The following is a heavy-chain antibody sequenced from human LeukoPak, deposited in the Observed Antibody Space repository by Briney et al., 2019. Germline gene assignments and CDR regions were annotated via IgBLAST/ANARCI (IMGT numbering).Heavy chain of an antibody. CDR3: ARADGDITMVRGVKTRYAFDI. D-gene: IGHD3-10*01. Sequence: ASVKVSCKASGGTFSSYAISWVRQAPGQGLEWMGGIIPIFGTANYAQKFQGRVTITADESTSTAYMELSSLRSEDTAVYYCARADGDITMVRGVKTRYAFDIWGQGTMVTVSS. J-gene: IGHJ3*02. CDR1: GGTFSSYA. V-gene: IGHV1-69*13. CDR2: IIPIFGTA.